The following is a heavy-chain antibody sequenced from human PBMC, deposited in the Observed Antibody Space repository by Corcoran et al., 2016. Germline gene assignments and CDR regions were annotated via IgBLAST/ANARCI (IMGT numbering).Heavy chain of an antibody. CDR1: GFTFSSYG. CDR3: AREQGAVYYGMDV. Sequence: QVQLVESGGGVVQPGRSLRLSCAASGFTFSSYGMHWVRQAPGKGLEWVAVIWYDGSNKYYADSVKGRFTISRDNSKNTLYLQMNSLRAEDTAVYYCAREQGAVYYGMDVWGQGTTVTVSS. V-gene: IGHV3-33*01. J-gene: IGHJ6*02. CDR2: IWYDGSNK. D-gene: IGHD3-16*01.